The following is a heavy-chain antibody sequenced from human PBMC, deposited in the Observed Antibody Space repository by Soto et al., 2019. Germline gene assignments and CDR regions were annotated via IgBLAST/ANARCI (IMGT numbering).Heavy chain of an antibody. CDR1: GFRFSNYD. D-gene: IGHD2-15*01. Sequence: GGSLRLSCEASGFRFSNYDMSWVRQAPGKGLEWVSGVSASGSITSYADSAKGRFTISRDNAKNSMFLQMNSLRAEDTAVYFCAKGDCSGGRCYRGFDYWGQGTLVTVSS. CDR3: AKGDCSGGRCYRGFDY. V-gene: IGHV3-23*01. J-gene: IGHJ4*02. CDR2: VSASGSIT.